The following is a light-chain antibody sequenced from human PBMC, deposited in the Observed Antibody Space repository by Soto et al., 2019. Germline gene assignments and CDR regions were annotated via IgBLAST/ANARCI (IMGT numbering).Light chain of an antibody. CDR1: QSVSSY. Sequence: EIVLTQSPATLSLSPGEIATLSCRASQSVSSYLAWYQQKPGQAPRLLIYDASNRATGIPPSFSGSGSGTDFTLTISSLEPEDFAVYYCQQRSNWQYTFGQGTKLQIK. CDR2: DAS. CDR3: QQRSNWQYT. J-gene: IGKJ2*01. V-gene: IGKV3-11*01.